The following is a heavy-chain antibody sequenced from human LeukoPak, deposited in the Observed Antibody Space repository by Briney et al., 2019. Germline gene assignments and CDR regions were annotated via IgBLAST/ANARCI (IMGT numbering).Heavy chain of an antibody. CDR2: ISPSGGST. Sequence: ASVKVSCKASGYTFTSYYMHWVRQAPGQGLEWMGIISPSGGSTSYAQKFQGRVTMTRDTSTSTVYMELSSLRSEDTAVYYCARDLGGRNAFDIWGHGTMVTVSS. CDR1: GYTFTSYY. D-gene: IGHD3-16*01. CDR3: ARDLGGRNAFDI. J-gene: IGHJ3*02. V-gene: IGHV1-46*01.